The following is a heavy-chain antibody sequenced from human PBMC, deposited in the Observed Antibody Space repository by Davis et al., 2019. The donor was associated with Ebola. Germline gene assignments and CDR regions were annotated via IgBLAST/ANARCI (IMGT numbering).Heavy chain of an antibody. D-gene: IGHD3-10*01. CDR3: ARGYGSGSYYNGLFDY. CDR1: GGSISSSNW. V-gene: IGHV4-4*02. Sequence: SETLSLTCAVSGGSISSSNWWSWVRQPPGKGLEWIGYIYYSGSTNYNPSLKSRVTISVDTSKNQFSLKLSSVTAADTAVYYCARGYGSGSYYNGLFDYWGQGTLVTVSS. J-gene: IGHJ4*02. CDR2: IYYSGST.